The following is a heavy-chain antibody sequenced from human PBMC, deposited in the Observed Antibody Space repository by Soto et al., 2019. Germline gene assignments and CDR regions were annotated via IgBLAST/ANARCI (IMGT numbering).Heavy chain of an antibody. Sequence: ELQLVESGGGLVQPGESLRLSCAASGFSVSNNHMRWVRQAPGKGLECVSVVYSGGSTYYADSVKGRFTISRDNSRNTLYLEMSSLRREDSAVYFCAREKGDRDCVDIWVRDTLVTVS. CDR1: GFSVSNNH. D-gene: IGHD2-21*01. J-gene: IGHJ2*01. CDR2: VYSGGST. V-gene: IGHV3-53*01. CDR3: AREKGDRDCVDI.